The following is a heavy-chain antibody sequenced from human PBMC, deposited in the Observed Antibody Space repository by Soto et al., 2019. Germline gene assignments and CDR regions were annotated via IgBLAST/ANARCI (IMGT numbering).Heavy chain of an antibody. V-gene: IGHV1-8*01. CDR3: ARDYCSGTTCYEFDY. Sequence: ASVKVSCKASGYTFTSYTINWVRQATGQGPEYMGWMNPITGNTGYAQKFQGQVTISAEKSINTAYLQWSSLKASDTAMYYCARDYCSGTTCYEFDYWGQGTQVTVSS. CDR2: MNPITGNT. CDR1: GYTFTSYT. J-gene: IGHJ4*02. D-gene: IGHD2-2*01.